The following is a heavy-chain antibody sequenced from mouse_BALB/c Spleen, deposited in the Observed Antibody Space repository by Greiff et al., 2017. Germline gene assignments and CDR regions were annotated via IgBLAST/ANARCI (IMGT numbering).Heavy chain of an antibody. CDR1: GFNIKDTY. Sequence: EVQVVESGAELVKPGASVKLSCTASGFNIKDTYMHWVKQRPEQGLEWIGRIDPANGNTKYDPKFQGKATITADTSSNTAYLQLSSLTSEDTAVYYCARAGNYAMDYWGQGTSVTVSS. J-gene: IGHJ4*01. D-gene: IGHD1-1*02. CDR3: ARAGNYAMDY. CDR2: IDPANGNT. V-gene: IGHV14-3*02.